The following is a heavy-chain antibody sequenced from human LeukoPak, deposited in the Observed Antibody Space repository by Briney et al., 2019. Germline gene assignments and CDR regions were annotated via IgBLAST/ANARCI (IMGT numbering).Heavy chain of an antibody. V-gene: IGHV3-48*03. CDR1: GFTFSSYE. D-gene: IGHD2-2*01. CDR3: ARDAAYCSSTSCFAAWFDP. Sequence: QPGGSLRLSCAASGFTFSSYEMNWVRQAPGKGLEWVSYISSSGSTIYYADSVKGRFIISRDSSKNTLYLQMNSLRAEDTAVYYCARDAAYCSSTSCFAAWFDPWGQGTLVTVSS. CDR2: ISSSGSTI. J-gene: IGHJ5*02.